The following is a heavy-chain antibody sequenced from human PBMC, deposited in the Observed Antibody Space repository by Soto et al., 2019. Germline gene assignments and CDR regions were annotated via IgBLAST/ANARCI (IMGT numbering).Heavy chain of an antibody. CDR1: GFTFSNAW. CDR2: IKSKTDGGTT. Sequence: GGSLRLSCAASGFTFSNAWMSWVRQAPGKGLEWVGRIKSKTDGGTTDYAAPVKGRFTISRDDSKNTLYLQMNSLKTEDTAVYYCTTLYYDFWSGDHDYWGQGTLVTVSS. J-gene: IGHJ4*02. CDR3: TTLYYDFWSGDHDY. V-gene: IGHV3-15*01. D-gene: IGHD3-3*01.